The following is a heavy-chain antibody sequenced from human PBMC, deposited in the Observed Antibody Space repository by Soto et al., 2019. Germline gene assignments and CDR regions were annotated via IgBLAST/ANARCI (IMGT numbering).Heavy chain of an antibody. D-gene: IGHD3-10*01. CDR2: IYHSGST. CDR1: GGSFSDDASSSDWY. V-gene: IGHV4-38-2*01. Sequence: KTSETLSLTCAVYGGSFSDDASSSDWYWNWIRQSPGKGLEWIGSIYHSGSTYYNPSLKSRVTISVDTSKNQFSLKLSSVTAADTAVYYCETTIPRSTMVRGGVMQPFDYWGQGTLVTVSS. CDR3: ETTIPRSTMVRGGVMQPFDY. J-gene: IGHJ4*02.